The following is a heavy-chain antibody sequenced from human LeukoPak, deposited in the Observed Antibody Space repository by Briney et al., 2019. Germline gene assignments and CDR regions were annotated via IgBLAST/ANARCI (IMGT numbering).Heavy chain of an antibody. Sequence: SGSLSLTCTVSGDSINSLDLWSWVRQPPGKGLEWIGEMYLSGTTHSNPSVKSRVTISIDKSKNQFFLNLSSVAAADTAVYYCAGLVGRYSSGLYYYYFDYWGQGTLVTVSS. CDR2: MYLSGTT. CDR1: GDSINSLDL. CDR3: AGLVGRYSSGLYYYYFDY. J-gene: IGHJ4*02. D-gene: IGHD3-22*01. V-gene: IGHV4-4*02.